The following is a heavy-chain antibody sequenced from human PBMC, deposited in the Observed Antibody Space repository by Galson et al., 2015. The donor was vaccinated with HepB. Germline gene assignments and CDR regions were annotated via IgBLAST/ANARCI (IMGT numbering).Heavy chain of an antibody. D-gene: IGHD6-19*01. CDR3: ARGYSSGWRSPFDY. Sequence: SLRLSCAASGFIFSNYAFHWIRQAPGKGLEWVALVAHDGSNKYYADSVKGRLTISRDNSKKMLYLQMNTLRAEDTAVYYCARGYSSGWRSPFDYWGQGTLVTVSS. J-gene: IGHJ4*02. CDR2: VAHDGSNK. CDR1: GFIFSNYA. V-gene: IGHV3-30-3*01.